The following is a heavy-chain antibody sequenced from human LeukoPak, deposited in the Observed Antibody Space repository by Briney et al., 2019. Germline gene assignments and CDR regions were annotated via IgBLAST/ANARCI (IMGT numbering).Heavy chain of an antibody. CDR2: IYYSGST. Sequence: SETLSLTCTVSGGSVSSGSYYWSWIRQPPGKGLEWIGYIYYSGSTNYNPSLKSRVTISVDTSKNQFSLKLSSVTAADTAMYYCARHGRGWYHDFDYWGQGTLVTVSS. D-gene: IGHD6-19*01. CDR3: ARHGRGWYHDFDY. J-gene: IGHJ4*02. CDR1: GGSVSSGSYY. V-gene: IGHV4-61*01.